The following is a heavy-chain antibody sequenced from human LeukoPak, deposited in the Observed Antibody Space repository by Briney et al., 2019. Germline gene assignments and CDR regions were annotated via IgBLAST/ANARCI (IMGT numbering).Heavy chain of an antibody. CDR1: GFTFSSYA. V-gene: IGHV3-30-3*01. D-gene: IGHD1-26*01. Sequence: PGGSLRLSCAASGFTFSSYAIHWVRQAPGKGLEWVAVISYDGSNKYYADFVKGRFTISRDNSKNTLYLQMNSLRAEDTAVYYCAIVGATGHWGQGTLVTVSS. CDR2: ISYDGSNK. J-gene: IGHJ4*02. CDR3: AIVGATGH.